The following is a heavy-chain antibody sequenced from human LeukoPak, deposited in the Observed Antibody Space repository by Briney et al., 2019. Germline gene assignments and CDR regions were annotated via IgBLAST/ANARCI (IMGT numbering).Heavy chain of an antibody. CDR1: GFTFSSYE. J-gene: IGHJ6*03. CDR2: ISSSSSYI. CDR3: AREWNYYMDV. V-gene: IGHV3-21*01. Sequence: PGGSLRLSCVASGFTFSSYEMNWVRQAPGKGLEWVSSISSSSSYIYYADSVKGRFTISRDNAKNSLYLQMNSLRAEDMAVYYCAREWNYYMDVWGKGTTVTVSS.